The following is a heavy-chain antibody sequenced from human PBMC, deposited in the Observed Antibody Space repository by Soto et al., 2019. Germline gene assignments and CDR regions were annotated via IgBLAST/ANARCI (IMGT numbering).Heavy chain of an antibody. Sequence: SETLSLTCAVYGGSFIGYYWSWIRQPPGKGLEWIGEINHSGSTNYNPSLKSRVTISVDTSKNQFSLKLSSVTAADTAVYYCARGRSYYDILTGYYLRYGMDVWGQGTTVTVSS. CDR3: ARGRSYYDILTGYYLRYGMDV. D-gene: IGHD3-9*01. J-gene: IGHJ6*02. V-gene: IGHV4-34*01. CDR1: GGSFIGYY. CDR2: INHSGST.